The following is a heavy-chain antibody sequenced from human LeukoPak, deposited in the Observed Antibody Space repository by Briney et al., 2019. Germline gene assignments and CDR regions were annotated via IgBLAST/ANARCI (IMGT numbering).Heavy chain of an antibody. CDR2: ISSSSTI. CDR3: ARDHPAVSVAGTAFDY. Sequence: GGSLRLSCAASGFTFSSYSMNWVRQAPGKGLEWVSYISSSSTIYYADSVKGRFTISRDNAKNSLYLQMNSLRAEDTAVYYCARDHPAVSVAGTAFDYWGQGTLVTVSS. J-gene: IGHJ4*02. D-gene: IGHD6-19*01. CDR1: GFTFSSYS. V-gene: IGHV3-48*01.